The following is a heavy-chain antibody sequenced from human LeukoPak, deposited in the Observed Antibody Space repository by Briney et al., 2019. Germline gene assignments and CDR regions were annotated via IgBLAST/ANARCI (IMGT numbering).Heavy chain of an antibody. CDR1: GGPVNSYN. D-gene: IGHD3-16*01. V-gene: IGHV4-59*08. Sequence: SETLSLTCTVSGGPVNSYNWNWIRQPPGKGLEWIGYISETGSPKYNSSLENRVTLSLDTSKDLFSLNLRSATVADTAVYYCARQDALGKYPPPYYMDVWGKGTTVIVS. CDR2: ISETGSP. J-gene: IGHJ6*03. CDR3: ARQDALGKYPPPYYMDV.